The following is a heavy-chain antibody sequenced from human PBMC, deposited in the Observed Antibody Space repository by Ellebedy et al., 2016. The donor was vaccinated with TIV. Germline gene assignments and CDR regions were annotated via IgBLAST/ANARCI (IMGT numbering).Heavy chain of an antibody. CDR3: ARHPLEWLVGPMYFDY. CDR1: GWSFSGYY. V-gene: IGHV4-39*01. CDR2: IHYGGST. Sequence: MPSEPLSLTCAVYGWSFSGYYWGWIRQPPGKGLELIGSIHYGGSTYYNPSLKSRVTISVDTSNNQVSLKLSSVTAADTAVYYCARHPLEWLVGPMYFDYWGQGTLVTVSS. D-gene: IGHD6-19*01. J-gene: IGHJ4*02.